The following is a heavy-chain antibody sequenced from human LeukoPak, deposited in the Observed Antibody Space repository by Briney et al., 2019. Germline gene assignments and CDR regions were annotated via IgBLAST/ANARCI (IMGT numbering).Heavy chain of an antibody. J-gene: IGHJ5*01. V-gene: IGHV3-7*05. Sequence: GGSLRLSCAASGFTFSSYWMSWVRQAPGKGLEWVANIKQDGSEKYYVDSVKGRFTISRDNAKNTLYLQVNTLRADDTATYYCAKPISGGLAVTADWFHPWGQGTLVVVSS. D-gene: IGHD6-19*01. CDR1: GFTFSSYW. CDR2: IKQDGSEK. CDR3: AKPISGGLAVTADWFHP.